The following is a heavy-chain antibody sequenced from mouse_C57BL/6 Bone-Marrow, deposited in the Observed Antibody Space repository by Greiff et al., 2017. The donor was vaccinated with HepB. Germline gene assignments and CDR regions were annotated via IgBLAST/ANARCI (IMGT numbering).Heavy chain of an antibody. CDR2: INPNNGGT. J-gene: IGHJ4*01. D-gene: IGHD2-1*01. CDR3: ARRLIYYGKYYAMDY. CDR1: GYTFTDYN. V-gene: IGHV1-18*01. Sequence: EVQLQQSGPELVKPGASVKIPCKASGYTFTDYNMDWVKQSHGKSLEWIGDINPNNGGTIYNQKFKGKATLTVDKSSSTAYMELRSLTSEDTAVYYCARRLIYYGKYYAMDYWGQGTSVTVSS.